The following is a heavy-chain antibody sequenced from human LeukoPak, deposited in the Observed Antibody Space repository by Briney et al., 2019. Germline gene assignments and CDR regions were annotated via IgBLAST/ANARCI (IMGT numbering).Heavy chain of an antibody. D-gene: IGHD5-24*01. CDR1: GGSISSHY. CDR2: IYYSGST. Sequence: SETLSLTCTVSGGSISSHYWSWIRQPPGKGLEWIGYIYYSGSTNYNPSLKSRVTISVDTSKNQFSLKLSSVTAADTAVYYCARVIDDYNYDYWGQGTLVTVSS. V-gene: IGHV4-59*11. J-gene: IGHJ4*02. CDR3: ARVIDDYNYDY.